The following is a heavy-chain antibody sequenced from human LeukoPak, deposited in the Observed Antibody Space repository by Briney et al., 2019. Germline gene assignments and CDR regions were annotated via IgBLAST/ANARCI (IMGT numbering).Heavy chain of an antibody. D-gene: IGHD3-10*01. CDR1: GVSFNDYY. V-gene: IGHV4-34*01. CDR3: TRMTSGHDY. J-gene: IGHJ4*02. CDR2: ISHSGYT. Sequence: SETLSLTCAVSGVSFNDYYWSWVRQTPGKGLEWIGEISHSGYTNDSPSLKSRVTLSIDTSRKQFSLNLRPVTVADTGIYYCTRMTSGHDYWGQGTLVTVSS.